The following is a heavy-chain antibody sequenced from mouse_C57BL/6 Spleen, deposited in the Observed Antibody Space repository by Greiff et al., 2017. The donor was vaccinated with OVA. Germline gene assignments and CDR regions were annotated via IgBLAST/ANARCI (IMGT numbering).Heavy chain of an antibody. D-gene: IGHD2-3*01. CDR2: ISYDGSN. CDR3: ARAIYDGYYWFAY. V-gene: IGHV3-6*01. J-gene: IGHJ3*01. CDR1: GYSITSGYY. Sequence: EVQLVESGPGLVKPSQSLSLTCSVTGYSITSGYYWNWIRQFPGNKLEWMGYISYDGSNNYNPSLKNRISITRDTSKNQFFLKLNSVTTEDTATYYCARAIYDGYYWFAYWGQGTLVTVSA.